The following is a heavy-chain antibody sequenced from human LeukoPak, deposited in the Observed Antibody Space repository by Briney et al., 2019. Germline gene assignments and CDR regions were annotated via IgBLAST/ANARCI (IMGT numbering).Heavy chain of an antibody. D-gene: IGHD3-3*01. J-gene: IGHJ4*02. CDR1: GYTFTGYY. CDR2: INPNSGGT. CDR3: ARAYGRRGGITGDYYFDY. V-gene: IGHV1-2*02. Sequence: ASVTVSCKASGYTFTGYYIHWVRQAPGQGLGWMGWINPNSGGTNYAQNFQGRVTMTRDTSISTAYMELSRLRSDDTAVYYCARAYGRRGGITGDYYFDYWGQGTLVTVSS.